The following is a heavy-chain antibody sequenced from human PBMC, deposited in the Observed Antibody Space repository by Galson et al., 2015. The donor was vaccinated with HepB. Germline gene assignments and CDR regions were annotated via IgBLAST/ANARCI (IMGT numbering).Heavy chain of an antibody. Sequence: SLRLSCAVSGFTFSSYAMHWVRQAPGKGLERVAVLSYDGSDTYYADSVKGRFTISRDNSKNTLYLQMNGLRAEDTAVYYCARGPKEILRFLDHAADWAHWGQGTLVTVSS. D-gene: IGHD3-3*01. CDR2: LSYDGSDT. CDR1: GFTFSSYA. CDR3: ARGPKEILRFLDHAADWAH. J-gene: IGHJ4*02. V-gene: IGHV3-30-3*01.